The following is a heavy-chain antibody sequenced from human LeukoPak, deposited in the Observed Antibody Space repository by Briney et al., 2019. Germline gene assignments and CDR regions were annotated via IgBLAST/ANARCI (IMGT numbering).Heavy chain of an antibody. CDR2: ISAYNGNT. J-gene: IGHJ4*02. D-gene: IGHD6-19*01. Sequence: ASVKVSCKASGYTFTSYGISWVRQAPGPELEWMGWISAYNGNTNYAQKLQGRVTMTTDTSTSTAYMELRSLRSDDTAVYYCARDDHGRWLVPGLYDYWGQGTLVTVSS. V-gene: IGHV1-18*01. CDR3: ARDDHGRWLVPGLYDY. CDR1: GYTFTSYG.